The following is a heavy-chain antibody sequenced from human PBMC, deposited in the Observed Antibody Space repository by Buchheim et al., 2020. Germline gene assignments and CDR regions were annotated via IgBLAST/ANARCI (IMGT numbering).Heavy chain of an antibody. D-gene: IGHD5-24*01. Sequence: QVQLQQWGAGLLKPSETLSLTCAVYGGSFSGYYWSWIRQPPGKGLEWIGEINHSGSTNYNPSLKSRVTISVDTSKNQFSLKLSSVTAADTAVYYCARGWVSRRDGYNEGFRYYFDYWGQGTL. CDR2: INHSGST. V-gene: IGHV4-34*01. CDR1: GGSFSGYY. CDR3: ARGWVSRRDGYNEGFRYYFDY. J-gene: IGHJ4*02.